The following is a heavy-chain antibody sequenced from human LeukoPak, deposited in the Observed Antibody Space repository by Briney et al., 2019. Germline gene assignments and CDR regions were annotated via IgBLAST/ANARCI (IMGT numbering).Heavy chain of an antibody. D-gene: IGHD4-17*01. CDR3: ARGYGAHSDS. J-gene: IGHJ4*02. CDR2: IFYRGSI. V-gene: IGHV4-59*12. CDR1: GGSISNYY. Sequence: PSETLSLTCTVSGGSISNYYWSWIRQPPGKGLEWIGYIFYRGSIDYSPSLQSRVTISVDTSKNHLSLRLSSVTAADTAVYYCARGYGAHSDSWGQGTLVTVSS.